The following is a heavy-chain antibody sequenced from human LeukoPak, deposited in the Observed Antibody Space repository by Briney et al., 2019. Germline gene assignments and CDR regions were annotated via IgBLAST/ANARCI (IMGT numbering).Heavy chain of an antibody. CDR2: INWDGDST. J-gene: IGHJ6*02. CDR3: ARERWFGELLGGMDV. D-gene: IGHD3-10*01. CDR1: GFTFDDYG. V-gene: IGHV3-20*04. Sequence: GGSLRLSWAASGFTFDDYGMSWVRQPPGKGLEWVSGINWDGDSTGYADSVKGRFTISRDNAKNSLYLQMNSLRAEDTAVYYCARERWFGELLGGMDVWGQGTTVTVSS.